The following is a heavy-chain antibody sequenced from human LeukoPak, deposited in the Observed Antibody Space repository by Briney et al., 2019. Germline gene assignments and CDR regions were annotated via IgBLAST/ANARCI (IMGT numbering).Heavy chain of an antibody. Sequence: GASVKVSCKASGGTFSSYAISWVRQAPGQGLEWMGRIIPILGIANYAQKFQGKVTITADKSTSTAYMELSSLRSEDTAVYYCASQQLEFFDYWGQGTLVTVSS. CDR3: ASQQLEFFDY. CDR2: IIPILGIA. D-gene: IGHD6-13*01. CDR1: GGTFSSYA. V-gene: IGHV1-69*04. J-gene: IGHJ4*02.